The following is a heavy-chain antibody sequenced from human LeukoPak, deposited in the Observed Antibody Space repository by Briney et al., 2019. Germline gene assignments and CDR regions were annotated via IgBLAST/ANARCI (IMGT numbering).Heavy chain of an antibody. CDR2: IHPSGAS. V-gene: IGHV4-4*09. J-gene: IGHJ3*01. CDR1: GGSISRYY. CDR3: ARHDEIRLITNGFNV. D-gene: IGHD3-22*01. Sequence: SETLSFTCTASGGSISRYYWSWIRQPAGKRLEWIGYIHPSGASFYSQYLRGRVTMSIDMSNNQLSVRLSAVTAADTAVYYCARHDEIRLITNGFNVWGQGTMVTVSS.